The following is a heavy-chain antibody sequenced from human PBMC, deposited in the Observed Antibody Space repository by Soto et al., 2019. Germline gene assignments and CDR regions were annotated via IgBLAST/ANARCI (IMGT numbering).Heavy chain of an antibody. D-gene: IGHD6-13*01. Sequence: SETLSLTCAVYGGSFSGYYWSWIRQPPGKGLEWIGEINHSGSTNYNPSLKSRVTISVDTSKNQFSLKLSSVTAADTAVYYCATIAEAGTVHYYYGMDVWGQGTTVTVSS. CDR2: INHSGST. CDR1: GGSFSGYY. V-gene: IGHV4-34*01. CDR3: ATIAEAGTVHYYYGMDV. J-gene: IGHJ6*02.